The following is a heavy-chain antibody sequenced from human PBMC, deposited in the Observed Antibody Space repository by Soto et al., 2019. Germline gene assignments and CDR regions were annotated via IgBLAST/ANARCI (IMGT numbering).Heavy chain of an antibody. CDR3: AKGATVTTHYQYYGMDV. J-gene: IGHJ6*02. D-gene: IGHD4-17*01. CDR1: GFTFDDFA. V-gene: IGHV3-43D*04. CDR2: VNWGGDTT. Sequence: EVQVVESGGAVVQPGGSLRLSCAASGFTFDDFAMCWVRQVPGKGLEWISLVNWGGDTTFYADSVKGRFIISRDNSKNSVDLQMNSLRSDDSAIYYCAKGATVTTHYQYYGMDVWGRGTMVTVSS.